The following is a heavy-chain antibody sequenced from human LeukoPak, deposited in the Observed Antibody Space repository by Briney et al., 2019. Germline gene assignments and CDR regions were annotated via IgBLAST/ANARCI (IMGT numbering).Heavy chain of an antibody. CDR3: ARDLNTQLERRGSFAAFDL. D-gene: IGHD1-1*01. CDR1: GYTFTGYY. CDR2: INPNSGGT. V-gene: IGHV1-2*02. J-gene: IGHJ3*01. Sequence: EASVKVSCKASGYTFTGYYIHWVRQAPGRGLEWMGWINPNSGGTKYSQKFQGRVSMARDMSITTAYMELSRLKSDDTAVYYCARDLNTQLERRGSFAAFDLWGQGTMVIVFS.